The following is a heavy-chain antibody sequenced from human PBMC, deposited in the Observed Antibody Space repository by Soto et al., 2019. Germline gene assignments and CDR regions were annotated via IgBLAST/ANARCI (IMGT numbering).Heavy chain of an antibody. CDR1: GLTFSSYS. CDR3: VRSSGWTGDY. V-gene: IGHV3-48*01. Sequence: GGSLRLSCAASGLTFSSYSMNWVRQAPGKGLEWVSYISSSSSTIYYADSVKGRFTISRDNAKNSLYLQMNSLRAEDTAVYHCVRSSGWTGDYWGQGILVTVSS. J-gene: IGHJ4*02. D-gene: IGHD3-10*01. CDR2: ISSSSSTI.